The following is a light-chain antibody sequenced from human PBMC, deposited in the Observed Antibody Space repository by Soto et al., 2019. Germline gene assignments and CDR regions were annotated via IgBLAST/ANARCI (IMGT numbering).Light chain of an antibody. J-gene: IGLJ1*01. CDR2: EVT. CDR1: SRWFVFFEY. Sequence: QTVVTPRPSAAGFPGQAVAVPRAETSRWFVFFEYLSRDQHHPGNAAKLVIYEVTKRPSGVPDRVSASKSGNTASLTVSGLRAEDEADYYCSSYAGSNNFVFGSGTKVTVL. V-gene: IGLV2-8*01. CDR3: SSYAGSNNFV.